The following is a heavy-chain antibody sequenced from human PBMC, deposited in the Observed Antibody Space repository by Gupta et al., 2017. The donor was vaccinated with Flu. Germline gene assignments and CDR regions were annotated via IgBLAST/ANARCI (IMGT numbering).Heavy chain of an antibody. CDR1: GYTFAGYH. V-gene: IGHV1-2*02. D-gene: IGHD6-25*01. J-gene: IGHJ4*02. Sequence: QGQLVQSGAEVKKPGASVKVSCKTSGYTFAGYHMHWLRQAPGQGLEWMGWINPNIGDTKYAEKFQGRVTMTRDTSITTVYMELTRLTSDDTAVYYCARGAPSPAGYRVFDHWGQGTLVTVSS. CDR2: INPNIGDT. CDR3: ARGAPSPAGYRVFDH.